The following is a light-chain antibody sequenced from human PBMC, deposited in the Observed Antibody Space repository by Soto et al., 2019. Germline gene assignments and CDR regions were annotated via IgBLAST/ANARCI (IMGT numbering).Light chain of an antibody. V-gene: IGLV2-14*01. CDR2: EVS. Sequence: QSALTQPASVSGSPGQSITISCTGTSRDVGGYNYVSWYQQPPGKAPKLMIYEVSNRPSGVSNRFSGSKSGNTASLTISGLQAEDEADYYCSSYTSSSIDYVFGTGTKVTVL. CDR3: SSYTSSSIDYV. CDR1: SRDVGGYNY. J-gene: IGLJ1*01.